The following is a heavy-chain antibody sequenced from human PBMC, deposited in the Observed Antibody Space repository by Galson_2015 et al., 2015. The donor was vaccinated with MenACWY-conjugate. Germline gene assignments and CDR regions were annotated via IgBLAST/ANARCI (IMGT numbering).Heavy chain of an antibody. CDR1: GFTFRNAW. D-gene: IGHD6-19*01. Sequence: SLRLSCAVSGFTFRNAWMSWVRQAPGKGLEWVGSIKTKADGGTTDYAAPVKGRFTISRDDSKYTLYLQMNSLKTEDTAVYYCTTAGFSTGRFDYCGQGTLVTVSS. CDR3: TTAGFSTGRFDY. V-gene: IGHV3-15*01. CDR2: IKTKADGGTT. J-gene: IGHJ4*02.